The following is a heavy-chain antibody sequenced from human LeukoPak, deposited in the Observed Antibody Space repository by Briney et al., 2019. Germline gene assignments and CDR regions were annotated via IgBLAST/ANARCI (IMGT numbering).Heavy chain of an antibody. J-gene: IGHJ4*02. Sequence: GGSLRLSCEASGFTFSSYIMNWVRQAPGKGLEWVSSITSSSSYKYYADSLKGRFTVSRDNAKNSLFLQMSSLRAEDTAVYYCARGDYGVNSAFDYWGQGTLVTVSS. CDR2: ITSSSSYK. V-gene: IGHV3-21*01. CDR1: GFTFSSYI. CDR3: ARGDYGVNSAFDY. D-gene: IGHD4-23*01.